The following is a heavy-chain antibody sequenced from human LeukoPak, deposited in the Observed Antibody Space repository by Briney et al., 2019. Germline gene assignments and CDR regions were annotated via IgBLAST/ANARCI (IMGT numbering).Heavy chain of an antibody. CDR1: GGSISSYY. D-gene: IGHD6-19*01. J-gene: IGHJ5*02. Sequence: SETLSLTCTVSGGSISSYYWSWIRQPPGKGLEWIGYIYYSGSTNYNPSLKSRVTISVDTSKNQFSLKLSSVTAADTAVYYCAREGSSSGWYGNWFDPWGQGTLVTVSS. V-gene: IGHV4-59*12. CDR2: IYYSGST. CDR3: AREGSSSGWYGNWFDP.